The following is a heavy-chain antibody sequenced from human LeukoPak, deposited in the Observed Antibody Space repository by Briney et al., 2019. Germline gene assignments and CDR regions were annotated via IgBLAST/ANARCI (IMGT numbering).Heavy chain of an antibody. CDR3: ARRPDGSSWSDDAFDI. CDR2: IIPIFGTA. V-gene: IGHV1-69*06. CDR1: GGTFSSYA. Sequence: SVKVSCKASGGTFSSYAISWVRQAPGQGLEWMGGIIPIFGTANYAQKFQGRVTITADKSTSTAYMELSSLRSEDTAVYYCARRPDGSSWSDDAFDIWGQGTMVTVSS. D-gene: IGHD6-13*01. J-gene: IGHJ3*02.